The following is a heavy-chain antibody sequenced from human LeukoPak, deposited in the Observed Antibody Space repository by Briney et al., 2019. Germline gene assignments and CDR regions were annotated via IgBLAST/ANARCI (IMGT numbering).Heavy chain of an antibody. CDR2: INPNSGGT. D-gene: IGHD1-1*01. J-gene: IGHJ4*02. CDR1: GYTFTGYY. CDR3: ARDPTTYGRPYYFDY. V-gene: IGHV1-2*02. Sequence: SVKVSCKTSGYTFTGYYMHWVRQAPGQGLEWMGWINPNSGGTNYAQKFQGRVTMTRDTSISTAYMELSRLRSDDTAVYYCARDPTTYGRPYYFDYWGQGTLVTVSS.